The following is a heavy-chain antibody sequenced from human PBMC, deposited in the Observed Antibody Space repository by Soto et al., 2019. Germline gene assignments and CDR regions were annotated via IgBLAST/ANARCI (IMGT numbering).Heavy chain of an antibody. D-gene: IGHD3-3*01. CDR2: ISGSGGST. CDR1: GFTFSSYA. V-gene: IGHV3-23*01. J-gene: IGHJ4*02. Sequence: PGGSLRLSCAASGFTFSSYAISWVRQAPGKGLEWVSAISGSGGSTYYADSVKGRFTISRDNSKNTLYLQMNSLRAEDTAVYYCAKRPYYDFWSGYYLDYWGQGTLVTVSS. CDR3: AKRPYYDFWSGYYLDY.